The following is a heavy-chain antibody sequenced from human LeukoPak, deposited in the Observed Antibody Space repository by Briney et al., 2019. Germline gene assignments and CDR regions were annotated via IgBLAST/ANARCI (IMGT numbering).Heavy chain of an antibody. D-gene: IGHD4-23*01. CDR3: VRGGWELDY. Sequence: ETLSLTCTVSGGSISSYYWSWIRQPPGKGLEWVAHIKEDRTADYYVDSVKGRFTISKDDGKNSLHLQMNSLRVEDTAVYYCVRGGWELDYWGQGTLVTVSS. CDR1: GGSISSYY. J-gene: IGHJ4*02. CDR2: IKEDRTAD. V-gene: IGHV3-7*01.